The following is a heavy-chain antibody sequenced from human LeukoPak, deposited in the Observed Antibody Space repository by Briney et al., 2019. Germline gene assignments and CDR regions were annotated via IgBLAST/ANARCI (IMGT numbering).Heavy chain of an antibody. CDR1: GGSISSYY. Sequence: SETLSLTCTVSGGSISSYYRSWIRQPAGKGLECIGRIYTSGSTNYNPSLKSRVTMSVDTSTTQISLKLSSVSAADTAVYYCARGAITIFGVVITNDAFDIWGQGTMVTVSS. V-gene: IGHV4-4*07. CDR3: ARGAITIFGVVITNDAFDI. CDR2: IYTSGST. D-gene: IGHD3-3*01. J-gene: IGHJ3*02.